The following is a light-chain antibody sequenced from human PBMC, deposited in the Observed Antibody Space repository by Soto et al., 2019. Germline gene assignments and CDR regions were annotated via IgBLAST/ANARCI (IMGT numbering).Light chain of an antibody. Sequence: DIVLTQSPATLSLSPGERATLSCRASQSVSSSFLAWYQQKPGQAPRLLIYGASIRATGIPARFSGSGSGTDFTLTISRVQPEDFAVYYCQQYGSSPCTFGQGTKVEIK. CDR2: GAS. J-gene: IGKJ1*01. CDR3: QQYGSSPCT. CDR1: QSVSSSF. V-gene: IGKV3-20*01.